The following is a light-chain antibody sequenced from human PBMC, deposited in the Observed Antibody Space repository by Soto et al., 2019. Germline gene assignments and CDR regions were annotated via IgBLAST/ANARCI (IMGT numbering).Light chain of an antibody. CDR1: QSISKN. CDR3: QQTYSGTTWT. V-gene: IGKV1-39*01. CDR2: AAS. J-gene: IGKJ1*01. Sequence: SQMAFAPWSPSASVGDIVTITCRASQSISKNLNWYLQKPGRAPKVLIFAASTLQTGVQSRFSGSGSGTDFTLTISRLQPEDFAPYFFQQTYSGTTWTFGQGTKVDIK.